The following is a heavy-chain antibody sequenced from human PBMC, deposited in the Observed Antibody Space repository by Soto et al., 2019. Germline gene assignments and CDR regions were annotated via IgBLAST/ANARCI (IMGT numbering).Heavy chain of an antibody. CDR2: IYYSGST. CDR3: ARSYGDLPDY. Sequence: QVQLQESGPGLVKPSETLSLNCSVSGGSIGTYFWGWIRQPPGKGLEWIGHIYYSGSTSYNPSLRSGVTISLHTSKNQFSLRLRSVSAADTAVYYCARSYGDLPDYWGQGTLVTVSS. D-gene: IGHD4-17*01. CDR1: GGSIGTYF. V-gene: IGHV4-59*08. J-gene: IGHJ4*02.